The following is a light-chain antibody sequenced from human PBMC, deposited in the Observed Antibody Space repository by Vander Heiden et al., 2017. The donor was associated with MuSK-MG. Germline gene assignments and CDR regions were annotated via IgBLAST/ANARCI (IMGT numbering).Light chain of an antibody. CDR2: DAS. V-gene: IGKV3-11*01. J-gene: IGKJ4*01. CDR3: QQRSNWLT. CDR1: QSVSSY. Sequence: EIVLTQSPATLSLSPGERATLYCRASQSVSSYLDWYQQKPGQAPRLLMYDASNRANGIPDRFSGSGSWTDFTLTSSSLEPEDFAVYYWQQRSNWLTFGGGTKVEIK.